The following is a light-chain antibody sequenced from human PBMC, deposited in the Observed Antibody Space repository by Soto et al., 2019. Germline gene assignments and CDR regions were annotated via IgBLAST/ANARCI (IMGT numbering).Light chain of an antibody. Sequence: DIVLTQSPDTLSLSPGEGATLSCRVSQEISSSYVAWYQQTPGQAPRLLLYATSNRGPGIPDRFRGSGSGTDFTLTISRLEPEDFAVYYCLQRSNWPPLLSFGGGTKVEIK. CDR3: LQRSNWPPLLS. V-gene: IGKV3D-20*02. CDR1: QEISSSY. J-gene: IGKJ4*01. CDR2: ATS.